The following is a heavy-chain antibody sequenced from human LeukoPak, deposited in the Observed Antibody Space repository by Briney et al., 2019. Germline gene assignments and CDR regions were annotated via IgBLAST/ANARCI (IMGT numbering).Heavy chain of an antibody. V-gene: IGHV4-38-2*02. CDR1: GQSISRDYS. J-gene: IGHJ6*03. CDR3: ARGYASYYFMDV. Sequence: PETLSLTCTVSGQSISRDYSWGWIRQPPGKGLEWIGTMYYSGNSYFSPSLKSRVTISVDTSKNQFSLNVSSVTATDTAVYYCARGYASYYFMDVWGNGTTVTVSS. CDR2: MYYSGNS. D-gene: IGHD5-12*01.